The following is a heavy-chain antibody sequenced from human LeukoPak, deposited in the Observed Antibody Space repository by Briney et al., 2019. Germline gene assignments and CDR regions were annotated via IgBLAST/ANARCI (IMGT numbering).Heavy chain of an antibody. CDR1: GGSFSGHY. V-gene: IGHV4-34*01. Sequence: SETLSLTCAVYGGSFSGHYWSWIRQPPGKGLEWIGEINHSGNTNYNPSLKSRVTISVDTSKNQFSLKLSSVTAADTAVYYCARAQSSGYYLITGYYFDYWGQGTLVTVSS. CDR3: ARAQSSGYYLITGYYFDY. J-gene: IGHJ4*02. D-gene: IGHD3-22*01. CDR2: INHSGNT.